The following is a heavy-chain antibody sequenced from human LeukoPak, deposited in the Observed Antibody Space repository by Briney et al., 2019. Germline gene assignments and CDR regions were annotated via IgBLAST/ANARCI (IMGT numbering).Heavy chain of an antibody. V-gene: IGHV3-48*01. CDR3: AKYSVGFDY. J-gene: IGHJ4*02. CDR2: ISSSSSTI. D-gene: IGHD1-26*01. CDR1: GFTFSSYS. Sequence: GGSLRLSCAAPGFTFSSYSMNWVRQATGKGLEWVSYISSSSSTIYYADSVEGRFTISRDNSKNTLYLQMNSLRAEDTAVYYCAKYSVGFDYWGQGTLVTVSS.